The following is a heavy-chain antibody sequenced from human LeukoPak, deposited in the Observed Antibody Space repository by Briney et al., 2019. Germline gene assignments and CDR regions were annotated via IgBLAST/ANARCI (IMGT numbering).Heavy chain of an antibody. V-gene: IGHV1-69*05. CDR3: ARGEIVVVPAAIRDYYYYYMDV. CDR1: GGTFSSYA. D-gene: IGHD2-2*02. CDR2: IIPIFGTA. Sequence: SVKLSCKASGGTFSSYAISWVRQAPGQGLEWKGGIIPIFGTANYAQKFQGRVTITTDESTSTAYMELSSLRSEDTAVYYCARGEIVVVPAAIRDYYYYYMDVWGKGTTVTVSS. J-gene: IGHJ6*03.